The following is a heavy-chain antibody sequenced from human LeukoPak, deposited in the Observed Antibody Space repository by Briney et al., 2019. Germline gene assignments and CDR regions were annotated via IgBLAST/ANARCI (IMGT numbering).Heavy chain of an antibody. Sequence: SETLSLTCAVYGGSFSGYYWSWIRQPPGKGLEWIGEIKHSGSTNYNPSLKSRVTISLDTSKNQFSLKLSSVTAADTAVYYCARGGVRYFDWLLPYFDYWGQGSLVTVSS. CDR2: IKHSGST. CDR1: GGSFSGYY. D-gene: IGHD3-9*01. V-gene: IGHV4-34*01. CDR3: ARGGVRYFDWLLPYFDY. J-gene: IGHJ4*02.